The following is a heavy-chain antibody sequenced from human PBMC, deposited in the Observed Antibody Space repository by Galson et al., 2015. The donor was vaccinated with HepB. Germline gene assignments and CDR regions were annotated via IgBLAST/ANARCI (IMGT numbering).Heavy chain of an antibody. CDR1: GYTFTGYY. V-gene: IGHV1-2*06. Sequence: SVKVSCKASGYTFTGYYMHWVRQAPGQGLEWMGRISPNSGDTNYAQKFQGRVTMTRDTSINTAYMELRRLRSDDTAVYYCARGAYLRYFDLWGRGTLVTVSS. D-gene: IGHD3-16*01. J-gene: IGHJ2*01. CDR2: ISPNSGDT. CDR3: ARGAYLRYFDL.